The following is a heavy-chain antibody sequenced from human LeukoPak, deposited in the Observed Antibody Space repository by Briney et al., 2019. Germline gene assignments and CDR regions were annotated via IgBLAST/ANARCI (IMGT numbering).Heavy chain of an antibody. Sequence: GGSLRLSCAASGFTFSSYAMHWVRQAPGKGLEWVAVISYDGSNKYYADSVKGRFTISRDNSKNTLCLQMNSLRAEDTAVYYCARDLEPGTYYYYGMDVWGQGTTVTVSS. CDR3: ARDLEPGTYYYYGMDV. V-gene: IGHV3-30-3*01. CDR2: ISYDGSNK. CDR1: GFTFSSYA. D-gene: IGHD1-1*01. J-gene: IGHJ6*02.